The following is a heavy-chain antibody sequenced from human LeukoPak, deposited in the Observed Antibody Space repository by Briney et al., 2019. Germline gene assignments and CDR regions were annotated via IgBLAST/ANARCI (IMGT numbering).Heavy chain of an antibody. Sequence: GGSLRLSCAASGFTFGSYTMHWVRQAPGKGLDWVALISYDGSEKSYADSVKGRFTISRHNTKNTLYLQINILRAEDTAVYYCARDLYSYGPFDYWGQATLVTVSS. CDR3: ARDLYSYGPFDY. J-gene: IGHJ4*02. CDR2: ISYDGSEK. V-gene: IGHV3-30*04. D-gene: IGHD5-18*01. CDR1: GFTFGSYT.